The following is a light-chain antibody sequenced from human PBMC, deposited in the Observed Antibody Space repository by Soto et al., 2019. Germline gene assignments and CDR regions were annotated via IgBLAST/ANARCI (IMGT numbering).Light chain of an antibody. CDR3: QQYDTYPWT. J-gene: IGKJ1*01. V-gene: IGKV1-5*03. Sequence: DLQMTQSPSTLSASVGDRVTITCRASQSISVWLAWYQQKPGKAPRLLIYKASNLESGVPLRFTGSGSGTEFTLTLSSLQPDDFATYYCQQYDTYPWTFGQGTKVEIK. CDR1: QSISVW. CDR2: KAS.